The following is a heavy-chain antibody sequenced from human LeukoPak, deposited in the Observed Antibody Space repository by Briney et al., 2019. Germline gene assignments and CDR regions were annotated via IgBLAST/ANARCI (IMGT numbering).Heavy chain of an antibody. CDR2: ISYDGSNK. CDR1: GFTFSTYD. D-gene: IGHD3-22*01. J-gene: IGHJ4*02. Sequence: PGRSLRLSCAASGFTFSTYDMHWVRQAPGKGLEWVAIISYDGSNKHYADSVKGRFTISRDNSKNTLYLQMNSLRAEDTALYYCAKDREGSGYYFDYWGQGTLVTVSS. V-gene: IGHV3-30*18. CDR3: AKDREGSGYYFDY.